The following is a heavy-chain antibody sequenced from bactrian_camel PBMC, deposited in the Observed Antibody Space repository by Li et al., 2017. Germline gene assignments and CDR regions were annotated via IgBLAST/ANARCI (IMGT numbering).Heavy chain of an antibody. CDR2: INPTPSTA. J-gene: IGHJ6*01. D-gene: IGHD2*01. CDR1: GFTFSKYW. V-gene: IGHV3S1*01. Sequence: HVQLVESGGGSVQAGGSLKLSCAVSGFTFSKYWMNWVHQAPGKGLEWVSTINPTPSTAYYADSVKGRFTISRDNARNTVYLQMNDLKPEDSAMYYCATEPDGGFCSPSNDFSYWGQGTQVTVS. CDR3: ATEPDGGFCSPSNDFSY.